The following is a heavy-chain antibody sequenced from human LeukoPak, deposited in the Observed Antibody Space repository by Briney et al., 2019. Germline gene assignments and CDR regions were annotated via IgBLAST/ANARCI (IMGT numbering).Heavy chain of an antibody. CDR2: IYPGDSDT. Sequence: GESLKISCKGSGYRFTNYWIGWVRQMPGKGLEWTGNIYPGDSDTRYSPPFQGQVTTSADKSISTAYLQWTSLKASDTALYYYARRLAVAGRGYYGLDVWGQGTTVTVSS. CDR1: GYRFTNYW. D-gene: IGHD6-19*01. CDR3: ARRLAVAGRGYYGLDV. J-gene: IGHJ6*02. V-gene: IGHV5-51*01.